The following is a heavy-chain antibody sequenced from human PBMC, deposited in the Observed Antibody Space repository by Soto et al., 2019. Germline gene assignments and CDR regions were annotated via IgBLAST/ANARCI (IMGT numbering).Heavy chain of an antibody. V-gene: IGHV1-3*01. Sequence: QVQLVQSGAEVKKPGASVKVSCRTSGYIFRSYDMHWVRQAPGQRLEWMGWISAGNGDTKYSQKFQDRVTITRDTSASTAYMELSSLRSEDTAVYYCAAEWLDFDYWGQGTLVTVSS. J-gene: IGHJ4*02. CDR2: ISAGNGDT. CDR1: GYIFRSYD. CDR3: AAEWLDFDY. D-gene: IGHD6-19*01.